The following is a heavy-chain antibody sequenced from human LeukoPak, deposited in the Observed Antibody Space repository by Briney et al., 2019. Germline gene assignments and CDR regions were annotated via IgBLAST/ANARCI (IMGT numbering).Heavy chain of an antibody. V-gene: IGHV4-34*01. Sequence: PSETLSLTCAVYGGSFSGYYWSWIRQPPGKGLEWIGEINHSGSTNYNPSLKSRVTISVDTSKNQFSLKLSSVTAADTAVYYCASGLGYCSSTSCSPLDYWGQGTLVTVSS. D-gene: IGHD2-2*01. J-gene: IGHJ4*02. CDR2: INHSGST. CDR3: ASGLGYCSSTSCSPLDY. CDR1: GGSFSGYY.